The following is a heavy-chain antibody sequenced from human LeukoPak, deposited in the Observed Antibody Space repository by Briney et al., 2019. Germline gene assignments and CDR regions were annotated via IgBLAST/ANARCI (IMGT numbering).Heavy chain of an antibody. V-gene: IGHV1-2*02. D-gene: IGHD7-27*01. CDR2: INPNSGGT. CDR3: ATRDASNWGYYFDY. CDR1: GYTFTGYN. Sequence: ASVKVSCKTSGYTFTGYNMHWVRQAPGQGLEWMGWINPNSGGTNYAQKFQGRVTMTRDTSISTAYMELSRLRSDDTAVYYCATRDASNWGYYFDYWGQGTLVTVSS. J-gene: IGHJ4*02.